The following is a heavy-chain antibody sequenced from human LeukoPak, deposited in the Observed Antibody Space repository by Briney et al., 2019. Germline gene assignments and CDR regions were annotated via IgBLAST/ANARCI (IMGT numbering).Heavy chain of an antibody. J-gene: IGHJ3*02. V-gene: IGHV4-34*01. CDR3: ARGGECSGGSCYFDAFDI. CDR1: GGSISSYY. D-gene: IGHD2-15*01. CDR2: INHSGST. Sequence: SETLSLTCTVSGGSISSYYWSWIRQPPGKGLEWIGEINHSGSTNYNPSLKSRVTISVDTSKNQFSLKLSSVTAADTAVYYCARGGECSGGSCYFDAFDIWGQGTMVTVSS.